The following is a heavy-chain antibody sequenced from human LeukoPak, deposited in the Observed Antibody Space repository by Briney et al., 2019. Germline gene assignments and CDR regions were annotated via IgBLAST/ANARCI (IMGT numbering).Heavy chain of an antibody. CDR1: GGSISSSNW. CDR2: IYYSGST. V-gene: IGHV4-28*01. CDR3: ARVARGYYFDY. J-gene: IGHJ4*02. D-gene: IGHD5-12*01. Sequence: SETLSLTCTVSGGSISSSNWWGWIRQPPGKGLEWIGYIYYSGSTYYNPSLKSRVTMSVDTSKNQFSLKLSSVTAVDTAVYYCARVARGYYFDYWGQGTLVTVSS.